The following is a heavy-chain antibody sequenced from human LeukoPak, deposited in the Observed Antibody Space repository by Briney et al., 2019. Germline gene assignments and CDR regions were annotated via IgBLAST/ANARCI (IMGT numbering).Heavy chain of an antibody. Sequence: SETLSLTCTVSGYSISSGYYWGWIRQPPGKGLEWIGSIYHSGSTYYNPSLKSRVTISVDTSKNQFSLKLSSVTAADTAVYYCAVDFWSGYFENWFDPWGQGTLVTVSS. V-gene: IGHV4-38-2*02. D-gene: IGHD3-3*01. J-gene: IGHJ5*02. CDR1: GYSISSGYY. CDR3: AVDFWSGYFENWFDP. CDR2: IYHSGST.